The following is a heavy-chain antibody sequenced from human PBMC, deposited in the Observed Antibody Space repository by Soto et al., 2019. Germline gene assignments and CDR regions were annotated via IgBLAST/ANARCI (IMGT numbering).Heavy chain of an antibody. CDR2: IYYSGST. CDR3: ARAKATSRPGGMDV. D-gene: IGHD5-12*01. J-gene: IGHJ6*02. Sequence: SETLSLTCTVSGGSISSYYWSWIRQPPGKGLEWIGYIYYSGSTNYNPSLKSRVTISVDTSKNQFSLKLSSVTAADTAVYYCARAKATSRPGGMDVWGQGTTATVSS. CDR1: GGSISSYY. V-gene: IGHV4-59*01.